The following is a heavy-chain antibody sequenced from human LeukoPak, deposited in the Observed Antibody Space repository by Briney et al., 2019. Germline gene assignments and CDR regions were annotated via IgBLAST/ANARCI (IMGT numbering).Heavy chain of an antibody. CDR1: GFTFSSHS. D-gene: IGHD3-22*01. J-gene: IGHJ4*02. CDR2: ISSSSSIT. CDR3: AKYYYDRSGYYYVFGY. Sequence: GSLRLSCAASGFTFSSHSMNWVRQAPGKRLEWVSYISSSSSITYYADSVKGRFTISRDNAKNSLYLQMNSLRDEDTAVYYCAKYYYDRSGYYYVFGYWGQGTLVTVSS. V-gene: IGHV3-48*02.